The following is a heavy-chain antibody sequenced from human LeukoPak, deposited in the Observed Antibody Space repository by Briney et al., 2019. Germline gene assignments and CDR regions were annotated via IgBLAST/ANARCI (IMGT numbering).Heavy chain of an antibody. CDR1: GVSISSGDYY. CDR2: TYYSGST. V-gene: IGHV4-30-4*01. CDR3: ARPYYYDSRIDP. J-gene: IGHJ5*02. Sequence: TSQTLSLTCTVSGVSISSGDYYWSWIRQPPGKGLEWIGYTYYSGSTYYNPSLKSRVTISVDTSKNQFSLKLSSVTAADTAVYYSARPYYYDSRIDPWGQGTRVTVSS. D-gene: IGHD3-22*01.